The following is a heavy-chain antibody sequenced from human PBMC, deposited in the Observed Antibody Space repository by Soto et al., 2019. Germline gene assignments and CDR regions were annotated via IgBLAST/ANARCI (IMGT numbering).Heavy chain of an antibody. CDR3: ARGVSVAGTTPYFDY. CDR2: ISHSGST. Sequence: SETLSLTCAVSGASVSSGGVSWNWIRQPPGQDLEWIGSISHSGSTNYSPSLKSRVTISVDRSKNLFSLNLSSVTAADTAVYYCARGVSVAGTTPYFDYWGQGTLVTVSS. V-gene: IGHV4-30-2*01. D-gene: IGHD6-19*01. CDR1: GASVSSGGVS. J-gene: IGHJ4*02.